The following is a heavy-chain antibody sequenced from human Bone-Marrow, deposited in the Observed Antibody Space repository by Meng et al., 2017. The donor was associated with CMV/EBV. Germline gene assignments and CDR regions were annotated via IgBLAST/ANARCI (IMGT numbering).Heavy chain of an antibody. D-gene: IGHD3-16*01. CDR1: GFILSSYG. V-gene: IGHV3-30*02. J-gene: IGHJ4*02. Sequence: GESPKISRAASGFILSSYGMHWVRQAPGKGLEWVSFIQYDGSNKYYADSVKGRFTISRDNSKNTLYLQMNSLRAEDTAMYYCAKDQSTFYAYFDYWGQGALVTVSS. CDR3: AKDQSTFYAYFDY. CDR2: IQYDGSNK.